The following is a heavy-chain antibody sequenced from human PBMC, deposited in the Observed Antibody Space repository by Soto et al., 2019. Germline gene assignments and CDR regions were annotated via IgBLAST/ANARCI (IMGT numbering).Heavy chain of an antibody. V-gene: IGHV5-51*01. D-gene: IGHD4-17*01. CDR3: ARQDYGDPTGMDV. CDR2: IYPGDSDT. Sequence: RGSLKISCKGSGYSFTSYWIGWVRQMPGKGLEWMGIIYPGDSDTRYSPSFQGQVTISADKSISTAYLQWSSLKASDTAMYYCARQDYGDPTGMDVWGQGTTVTVSS. CDR1: GYSFTSYW. J-gene: IGHJ6*02.